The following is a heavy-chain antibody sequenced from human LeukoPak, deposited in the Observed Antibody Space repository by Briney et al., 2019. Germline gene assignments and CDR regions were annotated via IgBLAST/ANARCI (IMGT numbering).Heavy chain of an antibody. D-gene: IGHD3-10*01. V-gene: IGHV1-8*01. Sequence: ASVKVSCKASGYTFTSYDINWVRQATGQGLEWMGWMNPNSGNTGYAQKFQGRVTMTRNTSISTAYMELSSLRSEDTAVYYCARALEFGSGSDYWGQGTLVTVSS. CDR3: ARALEFGSGSDY. CDR2: MNPNSGNT. J-gene: IGHJ4*02. CDR1: GYTFTSYD.